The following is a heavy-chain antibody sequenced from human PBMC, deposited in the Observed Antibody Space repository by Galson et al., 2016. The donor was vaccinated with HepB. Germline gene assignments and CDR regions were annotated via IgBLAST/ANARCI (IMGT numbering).Heavy chain of an antibody. V-gene: IGHV4-34*01. CDR3: ARQYWGGPSDY. CDR2: INHSGFT. J-gene: IGHJ4*02. Sequence: ETLSLTCGVSGGSFNTYYWSWIRQSPGKGLEWIGEINHSGFTKYNPSLKSRVTISIDTSNNHFSLRLTSVTAADTALYYCARQYWGGPSDYWGQGTLVIVSS. CDR1: GGSFNTYY. D-gene: IGHD2/OR15-2a*01.